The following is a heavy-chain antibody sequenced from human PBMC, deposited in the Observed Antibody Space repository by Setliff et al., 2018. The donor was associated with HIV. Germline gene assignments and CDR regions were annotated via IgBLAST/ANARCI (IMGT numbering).Heavy chain of an antibody. CDR2: VYTSGST. CDR1: GDSISGYY. D-gene: IGHD2-15*01. V-gene: IGHV4-4*07. Sequence: PSETLSLTCTVSGDSISGYYWSWIRQPAGKGLEWIGRVYTSGSTNYNPSLKSRVTMSVDTSKNQFSLRLSSVTAADTAVYHCARDFRLPVDAGLYYSYYMDVWGRGTTVTVSS. J-gene: IGHJ6*03. CDR3: ARDFRLPVDAGLYYSYYMDV.